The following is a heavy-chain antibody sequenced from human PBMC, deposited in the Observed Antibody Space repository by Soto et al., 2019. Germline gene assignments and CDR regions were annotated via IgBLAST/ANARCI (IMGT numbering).Heavy chain of an antibody. J-gene: IGHJ4*02. Sequence: QVQLQESGPGLVKPSGTLSLTCAVSGDSVSSPYYWCWVRQPPGKGLEWIGEVFHTGTTSYNPSLRSRATISMDKSNNQFALVLSSVTAADTAVYYCARSAGWYAVHSWGPGTLVIVSS. V-gene: IGHV4-4*02. CDR2: VFHTGTT. D-gene: IGHD6-19*01. CDR1: GDSVSSPYY. CDR3: ARSAGWYAVHS.